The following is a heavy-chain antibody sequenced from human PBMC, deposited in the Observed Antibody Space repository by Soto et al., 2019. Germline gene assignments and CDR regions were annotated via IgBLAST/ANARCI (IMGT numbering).Heavy chain of an antibody. CDR3: ARDPSSSSGGNY. V-gene: IGHV3-30-3*01. J-gene: IGHJ4*02. CDR1: GFTFSSYA. D-gene: IGHD6-6*01. Sequence: QVQLVESGGGVVQPGRSLRLSCAASGFTFSSYAMHWVRQAPGKGLEWVAVISYDGSNKYYADSVKGRFTISRDNSKNTLYLQMNSLRAEDTAVYYCARDPSSSSGGNYWGQGTLVTVSS. CDR2: ISYDGSNK.